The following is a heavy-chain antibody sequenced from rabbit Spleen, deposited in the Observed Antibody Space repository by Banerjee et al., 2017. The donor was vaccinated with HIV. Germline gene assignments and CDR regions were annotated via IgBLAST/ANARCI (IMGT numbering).Heavy chain of an antibody. CDR1: GVSFSSNYY. Sequence: QSLEESGGDLVKPGASLTLTCTASGVSFSSNYYMCWVRQAPGKGLEWIACIDTGSSGFTYFATWAQGRFTCSKTSSTTVTLQMTRLTAADTATYFCARDTSSSFSSYGMDLWGQGTLVTVS. CDR2: IDTGSSGFT. V-gene: IGHV1S40*01. J-gene: IGHJ6*01. D-gene: IGHD1-1*01. CDR3: ARDTSSSFSSYGMDL.